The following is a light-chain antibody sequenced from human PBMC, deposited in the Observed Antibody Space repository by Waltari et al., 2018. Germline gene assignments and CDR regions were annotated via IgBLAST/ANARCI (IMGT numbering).Light chain of an antibody. CDR2: KVS. CDR1: QSLVYSDGNTY. Sequence: VVLTQSPLSLPVTLGQPASISCKSSQSLVYSDGNTYLHWFQQRPGQSPRRLIYKVSNRDSGVPDRFSGSGSGTDFTLEISRVEAENVGVYFCMQGTNWVTFGQGTKVEIK. CDR3: MQGTNWVT. V-gene: IGKV2-30*01. J-gene: IGKJ1*01.